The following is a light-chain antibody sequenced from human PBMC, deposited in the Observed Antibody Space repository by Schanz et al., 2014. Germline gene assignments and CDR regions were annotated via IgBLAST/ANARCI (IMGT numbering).Light chain of an antibody. Sequence: EIVLTQSPGTLSLSPGERATLSCRASQSVSSSYLAWYQQKPGQAPRLLIYDVSSRAIGVPDRFSGSGSGTDFTLTISSLEPEDFAVYYCQQYGNIPWTFGQGTKVEIK. CDR1: QSVSSSY. V-gene: IGKV3-20*01. CDR3: QQYGNIPWT. J-gene: IGKJ1*01. CDR2: DVS.